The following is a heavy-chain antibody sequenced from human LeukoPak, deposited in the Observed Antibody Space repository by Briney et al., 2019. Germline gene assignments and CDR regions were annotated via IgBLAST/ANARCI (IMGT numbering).Heavy chain of an antibody. J-gene: IGHJ6*03. CDR3: ARGGYYDFWSGPYYYYYMDV. Sequence: VASVKVSCKASGYTFTSYDINWVRQATGQGLEWMGWMNPNSGNTGYAQKFQGRVTITRNTSISTAYMELSGLRSEDTAVYYCARGGYYDFWSGPYYYYYMDVWGKGTTVTVSS. CDR1: GYTFTSYD. V-gene: IGHV1-8*03. D-gene: IGHD3-3*01. CDR2: MNPNSGNT.